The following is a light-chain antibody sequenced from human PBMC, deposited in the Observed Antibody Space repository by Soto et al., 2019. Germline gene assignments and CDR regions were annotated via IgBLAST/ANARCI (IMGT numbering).Light chain of an antibody. CDR2: GAS. Sequence: EIVMTQSPATLSVSPGGRATLSCRASQSISDTLAWYQQKPGQAPRLLIHGASTRAPGFPARFRGSGSGTDFTLTISSLQSEDFAVYYCQQYDNWPWTFGQGTKVDIK. CDR3: QQYDNWPWT. V-gene: IGKV3-15*01. CDR1: QSISDT. J-gene: IGKJ1*01.